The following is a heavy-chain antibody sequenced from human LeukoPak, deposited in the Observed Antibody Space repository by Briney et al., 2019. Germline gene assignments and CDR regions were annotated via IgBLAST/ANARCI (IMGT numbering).Heavy chain of an antibody. J-gene: IGHJ4*02. CDR3: VRDRGDSGWYIADFDY. CDR1: GFTFSSYS. CDR2: ISSSSRYI. V-gene: IGHV3-21*01. Sequence: GGSLRLSCAASGFTFSSYSMDWVRQAPGKGLEWVSYISSSSRYIYYADSVRGRFTISRDNAENSLYLQMTALRAEGTAVYYCVRDRGDSGWYIADFDYWGQGTLVTVSS. D-gene: IGHD6-19*01.